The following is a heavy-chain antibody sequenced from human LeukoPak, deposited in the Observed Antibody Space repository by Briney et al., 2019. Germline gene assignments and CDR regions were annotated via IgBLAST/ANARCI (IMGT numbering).Heavy chain of an antibody. J-gene: IGHJ4*02. CDR3: ARDLRCSGGSCPFDY. CDR1: GGTFSSYA. D-gene: IGHD2-15*01. CDR2: IIPIFGTA. V-gene: IGHV1-69*13. Sequence: GASVKVSCKASGGTFSSYAISWVRQAPGQGLEWMGGIIPIFGTANYAQKFQGRVTITADESTSTAYMELSSLRSEDTAVYYCARDLRCSGGSCPFDYWGQGTLVTVSS.